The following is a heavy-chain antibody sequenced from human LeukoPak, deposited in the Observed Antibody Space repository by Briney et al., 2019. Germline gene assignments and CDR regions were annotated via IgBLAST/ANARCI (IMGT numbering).Heavy chain of an antibody. J-gene: IGHJ4*02. CDR1: GYTFTSYG. D-gene: IGHD5-24*01. V-gene: IGHV1-18*01. CDR2: ISTYNGNT. Sequence: GASVKVSCKASGYTFTSYGISWVRQAPGQGLEGMGWISTYNGNTNYAQNFQGRVTMTTDTSTSTAYMELRSLRSDDTAVYYCARVMRRDAYNRPLDYWGQGTLVTVSS. CDR3: ARVMRRDAYNRPLDY.